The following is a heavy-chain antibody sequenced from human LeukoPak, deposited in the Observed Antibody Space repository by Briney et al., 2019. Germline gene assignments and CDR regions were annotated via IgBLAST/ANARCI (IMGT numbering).Heavy chain of an antibody. CDR1: GFTFSDYS. CDR3: ANGRYSYGYKNAFDI. Sequence: GGSLRLSCAASGFTFSDYSMSWIRQAPGKGLEWVSYISSSGSTIYYADSVKGRFTISRDNAKNSLYLQMNSLRAEDTAVYYCANGRYSYGYKNAFDIWGQGTMVTVSS. CDR2: ISSSGSTI. D-gene: IGHD5-18*01. V-gene: IGHV3-11*04. J-gene: IGHJ3*02.